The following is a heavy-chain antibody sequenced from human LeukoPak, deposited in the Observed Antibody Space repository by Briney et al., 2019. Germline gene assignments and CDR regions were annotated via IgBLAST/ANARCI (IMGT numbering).Heavy chain of an antibody. CDR3: VREKFGEFC. CDR2: IFYDGTST. V-gene: IGHV3-74*01. Sequence: GGALRLSCEASGFAFSGYAMHWVRQVPGKGLEWVSRIFYDGTSTRYADSVKGQFSISRDNAKNTLYLQTNSLRDDDTAVYYCVREKFGEFCWGHGTLVTASA. CDR1: GFAFSGYA. J-gene: IGHJ4*01. D-gene: IGHD3-10*01.